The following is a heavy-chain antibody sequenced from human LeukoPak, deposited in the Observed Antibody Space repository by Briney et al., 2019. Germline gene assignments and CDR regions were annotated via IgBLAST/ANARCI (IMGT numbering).Heavy chain of an antibody. CDR1: GFTFSSHW. V-gene: IGHV3-7*01. CDR2: IKHDGSAK. Sequence: GGSLRLSCAASGFTFSSHWMSWVRQAPGKGLEWVANIKHDGSAKHYVDSVTGRFIISRDNAKNSLYLQMNSLGADDTAVYYCARDGCASGSRDSWGQGTVVSVSS. CDR3: ARDGCASGSRDS. J-gene: IGHJ4*02. D-gene: IGHD3-10*01.